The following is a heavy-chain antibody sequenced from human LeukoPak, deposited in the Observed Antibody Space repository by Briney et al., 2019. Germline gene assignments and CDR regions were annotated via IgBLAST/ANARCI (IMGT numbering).Heavy chain of an antibody. D-gene: IGHD6-19*01. CDR3: ARWWMRREDSGWYGY. CDR2: ISAYNGNT. J-gene: IGHJ4*02. V-gene: IGHV1-18*01. CDR1: GGTFSSYA. Sequence: GASVKVPCKASGGTFSSYAISWVLQAPGQGLEWMGWISAYNGNTNYAQKLQGRVTMTKDTSTSTAYMELRSLRSDDTAVYYCARWWMRREDSGWYGYWGQGTLVTVSS.